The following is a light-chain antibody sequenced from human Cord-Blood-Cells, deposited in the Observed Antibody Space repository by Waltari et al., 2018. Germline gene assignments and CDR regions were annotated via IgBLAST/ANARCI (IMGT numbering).Light chain of an antibody. CDR1: QSVLYSSNNKNY. V-gene: IGKV4-1*01. J-gene: IGKJ4*01. CDR2: WAS. Sequence: DIVMTQSPDSLAVSLGARATINCKSSQSVLYSSNNKNYLAWYQQKPGQPPKLLIYWASTRESGFPDRFSGSGSGTDFTLTISSLQAEDVAVYYCQQYYSTPLTFGGGTKVEIK. CDR3: QQYYSTPLT.